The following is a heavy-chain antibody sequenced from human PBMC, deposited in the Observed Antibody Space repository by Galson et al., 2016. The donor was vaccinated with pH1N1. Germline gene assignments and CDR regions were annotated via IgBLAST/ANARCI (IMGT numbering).Heavy chain of an antibody. D-gene: IGHD2-2*01. V-gene: IGHV1-18*01. CDR1: GYTFTSYG. Sequence: QSGAEVKKPGASVKVSCKASGYTFTSYGISWVRQAPGQGLGWMGWISAYTGNTNYAQKLQGRVTMTTDTSTSTAFMELRSLRSDDTAVYYCARVRYQLLPGHYWGQGTLVTVSS. J-gene: IGHJ4*02. CDR2: ISAYTGNT. CDR3: ARVRYQLLPGHY.